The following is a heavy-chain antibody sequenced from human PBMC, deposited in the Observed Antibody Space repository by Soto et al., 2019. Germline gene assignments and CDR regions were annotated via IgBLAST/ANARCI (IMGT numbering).Heavy chain of an antibody. V-gene: IGHV4-4*02. CDR2: IYHAGST. D-gene: IGHD3-10*01. Sequence: QVQLQESGPGLVKSSGTLSLTCAVSGGSISTRNWWTWVRQPPGKGLEWIGEIYHAGSTNYNPSLKGRVTMSIDKSKNQFSLTLSSVTAADTAVYYCATYSYGSGDSGRFDPWGQGTLVTVSS. CDR1: GGSISTRNW. J-gene: IGHJ5*02. CDR3: ATYSYGSGDSGRFDP.